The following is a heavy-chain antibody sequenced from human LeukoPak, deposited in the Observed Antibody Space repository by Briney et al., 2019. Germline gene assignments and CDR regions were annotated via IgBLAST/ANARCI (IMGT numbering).Heavy chain of an antibody. Sequence: SGPALVKPTQTLTLTCTLSGSSLSSSRMRVSWIRQPPGKALEWLARIDWDDDKFYSTSLKTRLTISKDTSKNQVVLTMTNMDPVDTATYYCARTRYSSGTYYFYYWGQGTLVTVSS. D-gene: IGHD3-10*01. CDR3: ARTRYSSGTYYFYY. CDR1: GSSLSSSRMR. J-gene: IGHJ4*02. V-gene: IGHV2-70*04. CDR2: IDWDDDK.